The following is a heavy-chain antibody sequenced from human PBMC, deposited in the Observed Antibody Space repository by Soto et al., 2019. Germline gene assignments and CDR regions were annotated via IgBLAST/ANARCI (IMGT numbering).Heavy chain of an antibody. J-gene: IGHJ6*02. CDR2: INPNSGTT. D-gene: IGHD3-10*01. Sequence: QVPLVQSGAEVKKPGASVKVSCKASGYTFTDYYMHWVRQAPGQRLEWMGWINPNSGTTNYAQKFQGWVTMTRDTSITTVYMEVRRLRSDDTAVYYCARVPRGVYYGMDVWGQGTTVTVSS. V-gene: IGHV1-2*04. CDR3: ARVPRGVYYGMDV. CDR1: GYTFTDYY.